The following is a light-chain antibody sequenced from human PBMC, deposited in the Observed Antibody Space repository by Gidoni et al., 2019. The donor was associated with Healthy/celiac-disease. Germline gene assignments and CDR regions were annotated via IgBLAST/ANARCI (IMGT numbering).Light chain of an antibody. V-gene: IGLV3-1*01. CDR2: QDS. CDR1: KLGDKY. Sequence: SYELTQPPSLSVSPGQTASITCPGDKLGDKYACWYQQKPGQSPVLVIYQDSKRPSGIPERFSGSNSGNTATLTISGTQAMDEADYYCQAWDSSTAVYVFGTGTKVTVL. J-gene: IGLJ1*01. CDR3: QAWDSSTAVYV.